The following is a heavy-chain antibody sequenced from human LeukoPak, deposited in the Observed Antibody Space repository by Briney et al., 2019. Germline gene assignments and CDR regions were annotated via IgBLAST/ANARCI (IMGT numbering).Heavy chain of an antibody. CDR3: ARGEMATIHGGGDY. J-gene: IGHJ4*02. CDR2: ISSSGSTI. V-gene: IGHV3-48*03. CDR1: GFTFSSYE. D-gene: IGHD5-24*01. Sequence: GRSLRLSCAASGFTFSSYEMNWVRQAPGKGLEWVSYISSSGSTIYYADSVKGRFTISRDNAKNSLYLQMNSLRAEDTAVYYCARGEMATIHGGGDYWGQGTLVTVSS.